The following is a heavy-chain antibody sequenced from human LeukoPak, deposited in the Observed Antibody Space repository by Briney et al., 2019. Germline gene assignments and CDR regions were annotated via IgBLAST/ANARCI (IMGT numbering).Heavy chain of an antibody. D-gene: IGHD6-19*01. CDR1: GFTFSSYD. V-gene: IGHV3-13*01. J-gene: IGHJ4*02. Sequence: PGGSLRLSCAASGFTFSSYDMHWVRQATGKGLEWVSAIGTAGDTYYPGSVKGRFTISRENAKNSLYLQMNSLRAGDTAVYYCARARKWAGTTLYYFDYWGQGTLVTVSS. CDR2: IGTAGDT. CDR3: ARARKWAGTTLYYFDY.